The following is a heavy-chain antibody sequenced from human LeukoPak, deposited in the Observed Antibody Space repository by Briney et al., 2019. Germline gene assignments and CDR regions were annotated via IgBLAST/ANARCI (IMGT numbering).Heavy chain of an antibody. Sequence: SETLSLTCTVSGYSISSGYYWGWIRPPPGKGLAWIGNIYHSGSTYYNPPLKSRVTISVDTSKIQFSLKLSSVTAADTAVYYCARDDYYYYYMDVWGKGTTVTVSS. J-gene: IGHJ6*03. CDR1: GYSISSGYY. V-gene: IGHV4-38-2*02. CDR3: ARDDYYYYYMDV. CDR2: IYHSGST.